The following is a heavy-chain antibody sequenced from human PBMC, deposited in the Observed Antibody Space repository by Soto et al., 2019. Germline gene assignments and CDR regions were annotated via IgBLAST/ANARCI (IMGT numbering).Heavy chain of an antibody. CDR2: ISGSGGST. CDR1: GFTFSSYA. Sequence: GGSLRLSCAAPGFTFSSYAMSWVRQAPGKGLEWVSAISGSGGSTYYADSVKGRFTISRDNSKNTLYLQMNSLRAEDTAVYYCAKDPIKGGYSYGSDYWGQGTLVTVSS. D-gene: IGHD5-18*01. CDR3: AKDPIKGGYSYGSDY. V-gene: IGHV3-23*01. J-gene: IGHJ4*02.